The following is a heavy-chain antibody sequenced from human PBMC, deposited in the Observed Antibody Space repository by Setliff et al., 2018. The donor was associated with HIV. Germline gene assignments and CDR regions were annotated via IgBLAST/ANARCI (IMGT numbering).Heavy chain of an antibody. CDR3: ARLNNGAHYFHFDY. CDR2: VDYSGTT. Sequence: GSLRLSCTASGFTFGDYAMSWVRQAPGKGLEWIGAVDYSGTTYYNPSLKSRVTISVDTSKNHFSLKLSSVTAADTAVYYCARLNNGAHYFHFDYWGQGTLVTVSS. CDR1: GFTFGDYA. D-gene: IGHD1-20*01. V-gene: IGHV4-59*08. J-gene: IGHJ4*02.